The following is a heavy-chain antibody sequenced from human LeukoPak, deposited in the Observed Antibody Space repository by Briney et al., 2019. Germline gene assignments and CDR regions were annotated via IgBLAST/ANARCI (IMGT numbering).Heavy chain of an antibody. V-gene: IGHV3-33*01. CDR2: IWSDASNT. Sequence: PGGSLRLSCAASGFIFSSCGMHWVRQAPGKGLEWVAVIWSDASNTYYVDSVKGRFTISRDNSKNTLYLQMNSLRAEDTAVYYCARTYNIRYFDTWGQGTLVTVSS. CDR3: ARTYNIRYFDT. J-gene: IGHJ4*02. CDR1: GFIFSSCG. D-gene: IGHD3-9*01.